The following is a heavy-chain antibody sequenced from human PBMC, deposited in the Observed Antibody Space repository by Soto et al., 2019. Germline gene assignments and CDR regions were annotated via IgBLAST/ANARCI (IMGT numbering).Heavy chain of an antibody. CDR3: ASLQTYYLVMN. V-gene: IGHV4-31*03. CDR1: RGSISSGGYY. D-gene: IGHD3-22*01. Sequence: QVQLQESGPGLVKPSQTLSLTCTVSRGSISSGGYYWSWLRQHPGKGLEWIGYIYYSGSTYYNPSIKSRVTISVDTSKNQFSLKLSSVTAADTAVYYCASLQTYYLVMNWGQGTLVTVSS. CDR2: IYYSGST. J-gene: IGHJ4*02.